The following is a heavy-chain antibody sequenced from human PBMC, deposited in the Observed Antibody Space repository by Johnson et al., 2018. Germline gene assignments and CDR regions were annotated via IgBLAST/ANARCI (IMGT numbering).Heavy chain of an antibody. D-gene: IGHD1-26*01. Sequence: QVQLQESGGGVVQPGKSLKVSCAESEFTFCAYDMHWARQAPGQGLEWVTIIWYESSDKKFGDSVKGRFTISRDNSKNTLYLQMNSLRGDDTAVYYCAKGGAILGPFDHWGQGSLVTVSS. V-gene: IGHV3-33*06. CDR2: IWYESSDK. CDR3: AKGGAILGPFDH. J-gene: IGHJ4*02. CDR1: EFTFCAYD.